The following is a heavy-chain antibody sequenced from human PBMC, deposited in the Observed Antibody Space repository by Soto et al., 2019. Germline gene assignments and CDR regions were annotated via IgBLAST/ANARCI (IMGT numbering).Heavy chain of an antibody. J-gene: IGHJ4*02. V-gene: IGHV1-18*01. CDR1: GYTFTNFG. Sequence: QVQLVQSGAEVKKPGASVKVSCKTSGYTFTNFGLSWVRQAPGQGLERMGWISAYNGNTNYAQNFQVRVTRTTATSTSKAYIELRSLRSDDTAVYYCARGGTPIDSWGQGTLVTVS. CDR2: ISAYNGNT. CDR3: ARGGTPIDS. D-gene: IGHD3-16*01.